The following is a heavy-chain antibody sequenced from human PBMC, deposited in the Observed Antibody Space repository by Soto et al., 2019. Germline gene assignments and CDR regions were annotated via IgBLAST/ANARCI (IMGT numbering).Heavy chain of an antibody. Sequence: KRQGRVTMTTDTSTSTAYMELRSLRSDDTAVYYCARDRGSYALDYWGQGTLVTVSS. CDR3: ARDRGSYALDY. V-gene: IGHV1-18*01. J-gene: IGHJ4*02. D-gene: IGHD1-26*01.